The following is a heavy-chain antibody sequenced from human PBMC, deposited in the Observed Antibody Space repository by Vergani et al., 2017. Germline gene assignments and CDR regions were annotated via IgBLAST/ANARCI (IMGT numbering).Heavy chain of an antibody. CDR1: GFTFSSYS. CDR2: ISSSSSYI. CDR3: AKIVVVPAATFDAFDI. V-gene: IGHV3-21*01. Sequence: EVQLVESGGGLVKTGGSLRLSCAASGFTFSSYSMNWVRQAPGKGLEWVSSISSSSSYIYYADSVKGRFTISRDNAKNSLYLQMNSLRAEDTAVYYCAKIVVVPAATFDAFDIWGRGTMVTVSS. J-gene: IGHJ3*02. D-gene: IGHD2-2*01.